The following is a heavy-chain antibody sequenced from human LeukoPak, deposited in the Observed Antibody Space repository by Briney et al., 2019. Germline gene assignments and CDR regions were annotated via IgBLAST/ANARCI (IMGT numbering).Heavy chain of an antibody. J-gene: IGHJ3*02. Sequence: SETLSLTCTVSGGSISSGGYYWSWIRQHPGKGLVWIGYIYYSGSTYYNPSLKSRVTISVDTSKNQFSLKLSSVTAADTAVYCCARVKEYYYDSSGYYAFDIWGQGTMVTVSS. CDR2: IYYSGST. CDR1: GGSISSGGYY. CDR3: ARVKEYYYDSSGYYAFDI. V-gene: IGHV4-31*03. D-gene: IGHD3-22*01.